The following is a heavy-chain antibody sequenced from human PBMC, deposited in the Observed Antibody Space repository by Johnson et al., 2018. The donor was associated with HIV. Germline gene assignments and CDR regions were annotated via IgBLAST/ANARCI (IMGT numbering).Heavy chain of an antibody. V-gene: IGHV3-30*04. Sequence: QVQLVESGGGVVQPGRSLRLSCAASRFTFRNYAMHWVRQAPGKGLAGVAALSYDGSNKSYADSVQGRFTISRDNSKNTLYLQMNSLRAEDTAVYYCALTDYGDYPQRVPDAFDIWGQGTMVTVSS. D-gene: IGHD4-17*01. J-gene: IGHJ3*02. CDR1: RFTFRNYA. CDR2: LSYDGSNK. CDR3: ALTDYGDYPQRVPDAFDI.